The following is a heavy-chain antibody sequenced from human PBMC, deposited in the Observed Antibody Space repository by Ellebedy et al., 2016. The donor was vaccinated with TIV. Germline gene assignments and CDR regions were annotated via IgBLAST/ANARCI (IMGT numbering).Heavy chain of an antibody. J-gene: IGHJ3*02. Sequence: GGSLRFSCAASGFTFSDYYMSWIRQAPGKGLEWVSYVSSSGSTIYYADSVKGRFTISRDDAENALYLQMNGLRAGDTAVYYCARGGYYGSGSSSGLDIWGQGTMVTVSS. CDR2: VSSSGSTI. CDR1: GFTFSDYY. V-gene: IGHV3-11*01. D-gene: IGHD3-10*01. CDR3: ARGGYYGSGSSSGLDI.